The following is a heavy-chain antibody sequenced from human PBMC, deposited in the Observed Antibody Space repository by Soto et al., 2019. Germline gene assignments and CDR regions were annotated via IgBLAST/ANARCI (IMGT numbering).Heavy chain of an antibody. CDR1: GFTFSNHW. V-gene: IGHV3-74*01. Sequence: GGSLRLSCAASGFTFSNHWMHWVRQVPGKGLVWVSDINGDGSSTSYAASVKGRFTISRDNAKNTLYLQMNSLRVEDTAVYYCARDHERDFDYWGQGTLVTVSS. CDR2: INGDGSST. J-gene: IGHJ4*02. CDR3: ARDHERDFDY. D-gene: IGHD6-25*01.